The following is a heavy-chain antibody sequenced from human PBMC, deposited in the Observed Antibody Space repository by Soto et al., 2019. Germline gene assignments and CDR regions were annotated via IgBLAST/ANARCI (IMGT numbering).Heavy chain of an antibody. CDR3: AHRRGYYDSSGYYHGEYFQH. J-gene: IGHJ1*01. Sequence: QITLKESGPPLVKPTQTLTLTCTFSGFSLSTSGVGVGWIRQPPGKALEWLALIYWDDDKRYSPSLKSRLTITKDTSKNQVVLTMTNMDPVDTATYYCAHRRGYYDSSGYYHGEYFQHWGQGTLVTVSS. CDR1: GFSLSTSGVG. D-gene: IGHD3-22*01. CDR2: IYWDDDK. V-gene: IGHV2-5*02.